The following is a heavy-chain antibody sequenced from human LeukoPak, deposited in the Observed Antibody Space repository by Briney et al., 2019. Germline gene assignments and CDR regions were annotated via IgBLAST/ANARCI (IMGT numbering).Heavy chain of an antibody. D-gene: IGHD6-13*01. Sequence: SQTLSLTCAISGDSVSSNSALWNWFRQSPSRGLDGLGRTYYRSQWYNDYAVSVKGRITINPDTSKNQFSLQLNSVTPEDTAVYYCARGSASYFDYWSQGTLVTVSS. CDR3: ARGSASYFDY. CDR2: TYYRSQWYN. V-gene: IGHV6-1*01. J-gene: IGHJ4*02. CDR1: GDSVSSNSAL.